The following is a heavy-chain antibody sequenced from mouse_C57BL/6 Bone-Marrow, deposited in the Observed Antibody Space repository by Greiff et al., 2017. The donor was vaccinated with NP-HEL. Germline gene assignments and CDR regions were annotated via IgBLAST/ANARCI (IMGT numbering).Heavy chain of an antibody. J-gene: IGHJ2*01. Sequence: EVQGVESGPGLAKPSQTLSLTCSVTGYSIPSDYWNWIRKFPGNKLEYMGYISYSGSTYYNPSLKSRISITRDTSKNQYYLQLNSVTTEDTATYYCARSPITTVVAFYYFDYWGQGTTLTVSS. CDR2: ISYSGST. D-gene: IGHD1-1*01. V-gene: IGHV3-8*01. CDR3: ARSPITTVVAFYYFDY. CDR1: GYSIPSDY.